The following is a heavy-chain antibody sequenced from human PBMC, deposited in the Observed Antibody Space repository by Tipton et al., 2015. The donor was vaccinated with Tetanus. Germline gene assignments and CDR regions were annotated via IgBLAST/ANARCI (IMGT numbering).Heavy chain of an antibody. D-gene: IGHD1-26*01. J-gene: IGHJ4*02. CDR3: ARDQARGARGWNYFDD. V-gene: IGHV4-31*03. CDR2: IYYSGST. Sequence: TLSLTCTVSGGSISSGGYYWSWIRQHPGKGLEWIGDIYYSGSTYYNPSLKSRVTISVDTSKNQFFLKLNSVTAADTAVYYCARDQARGARGWNYFDDWGQGTLVTVSS. CDR1: GGSISSGGYY.